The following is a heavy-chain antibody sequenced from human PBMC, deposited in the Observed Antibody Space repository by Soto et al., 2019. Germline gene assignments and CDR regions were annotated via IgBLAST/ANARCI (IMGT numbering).Heavy chain of an antibody. D-gene: IGHD2-21*01. V-gene: IGHV4-34*01. Sequence: RSETLSLTCTVSGGSFSGYYWSWIRQPPGKGLEWIGEINHSGSTNYNPSLKSRVTISVDTSKIHFSLKHFSLKLSSVTAADTAVYYCARGGPWTYSGLHYWGPGTLVTVS. J-gene: IGHJ4*02. CDR3: ARGGPWTYSGLHY. CDR1: GGSFSGYY. CDR2: INHSGST.